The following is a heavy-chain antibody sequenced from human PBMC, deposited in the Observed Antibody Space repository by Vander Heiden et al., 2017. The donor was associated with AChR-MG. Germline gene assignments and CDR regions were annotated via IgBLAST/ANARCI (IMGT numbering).Heavy chain of an antibody. CDR2: FTWDGGII. J-gene: IGHJ2*01. Sequence: EVQLVESVGAVVQPGGSLRPSCAAPGFSFDDYTMHWVRQAPGKGLEWVSLFTWDGGIIHYADSVRDRFTISRDNYKNSLHLQMNSLRTEDTAFYYCARDIRRGGGYWYFDLWGRGTLVTVSS. D-gene: IGHD1-1*01. CDR3: ARDIRRGGGYWYFDL. CDR1: GFSFDDYT. V-gene: IGHV3-43*01.